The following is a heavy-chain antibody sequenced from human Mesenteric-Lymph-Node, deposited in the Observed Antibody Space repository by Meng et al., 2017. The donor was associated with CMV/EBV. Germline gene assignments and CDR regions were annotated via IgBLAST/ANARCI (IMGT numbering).Heavy chain of an antibody. CDR2: IIPILGIA. CDR3: ARTAATGTDYYYYYYGMDV. CDR1: GGTFSSYV. J-gene: IGHJ6*02. D-gene: IGHD1-1*01. V-gene: IGHV1-69*10. Sequence: SVKVSCKASGGTFSSYVISWVRQAPGQGLEWMGGIIPILGIANYAQKFQGRVTITADKSTSTAYMELSSLRSEDTAVYYCARTAATGTDYYYYYYGMDVWGQGTTVTVSS.